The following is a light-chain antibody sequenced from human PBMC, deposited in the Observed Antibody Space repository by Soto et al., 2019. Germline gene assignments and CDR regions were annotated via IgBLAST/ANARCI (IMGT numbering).Light chain of an antibody. Sequence: DIQMTQSPSTLSASVGDRVAITCRASDNIAPWVAWYQQKPGKAPKLLIYKAANLADEVPSRFAGSGSGTDFTLTITRLQPDDFATYYCQQYNTFLTFGGGTKVEIK. V-gene: IGKV1-5*03. CDR2: KAA. J-gene: IGKJ4*01. CDR3: QQYNTFLT. CDR1: DNIAPW.